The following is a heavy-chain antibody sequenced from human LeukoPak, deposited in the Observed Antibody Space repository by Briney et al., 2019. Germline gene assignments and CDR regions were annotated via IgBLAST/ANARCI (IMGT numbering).Heavy chain of an antibody. CDR1: GYTFTGYY. CDR3: ARGSIWYGGSYYGEIDY. Sequence: ASVKVSCKASGYTFTGYYMHWVRQAPGQGLEWMGWINPNSGGTNYAQKFQGRVTMTRDTSISTAYMELSRLRSDDTAVYYCARGSIWYGGSYYGEIDYWGQGTLVTVSS. CDR2: INPNSGGT. J-gene: IGHJ4*02. D-gene: IGHD1-26*01. V-gene: IGHV1-2*02.